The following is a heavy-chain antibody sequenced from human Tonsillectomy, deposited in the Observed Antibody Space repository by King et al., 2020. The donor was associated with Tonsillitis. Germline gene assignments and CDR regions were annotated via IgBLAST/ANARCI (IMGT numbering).Heavy chain of an antibody. D-gene: IGHD3-16*01. CDR1: GFSLTEPGLG. CDR3: ARNFDSSFGPYYHYGMDV. Sequence: TLKESGPVLLKPTETLTLTCTVTGFSLTEPGLGMSXXRRPPGXALXXXXXIFSNXXXLXRPTLQNRLTISKAXSKGHVVLTMXXMDPVDTATYYCARNFDSSFGPYYHYGMDVWGQGAMVTVSS. V-gene: IGHV2-26*01. CDR2: IFSNXXX. J-gene: IGHJ6*02.